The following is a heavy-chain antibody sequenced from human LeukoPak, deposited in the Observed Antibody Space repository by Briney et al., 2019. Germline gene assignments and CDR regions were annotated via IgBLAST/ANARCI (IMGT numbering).Heavy chain of an antibody. J-gene: IGHJ4*02. CDR2: INSDGSST. CDR1: GVTFSSYW. V-gene: IGHV3-74*01. CDR3: AKTTDESFSGWYGPYFDY. Sequence: GGSLRLSCAASGVTFSSYWMHWVRQAPGKGLVWVSRINSDGSSTSYADSVKGRFTISRDNAKNTLYLQMNSLRAKDTAVYYCAKTTDESFSGWYGPYFDYWGQGTLVTVSS. D-gene: IGHD6-19*01.